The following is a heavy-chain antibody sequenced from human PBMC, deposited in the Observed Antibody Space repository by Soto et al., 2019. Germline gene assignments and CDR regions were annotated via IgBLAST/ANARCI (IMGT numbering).Heavy chain of an antibody. D-gene: IGHD4-17*01. CDR2: ISGSGGST. CDR1: GFTFSSYA. Sequence: GGSLRLSCAASGFTFSSYAMSWFRQGPGKGLEWVSAISGSGGSTYYADSVKGRFTISRDNSKNTLYLQMNSLRAEDTAMYYCGIGSQADSQPLRVDYGGQGTRVIVSA. V-gene: IGHV3-23*01. J-gene: IGHJ4*02. CDR3: GIGSQADSQPLRVDY.